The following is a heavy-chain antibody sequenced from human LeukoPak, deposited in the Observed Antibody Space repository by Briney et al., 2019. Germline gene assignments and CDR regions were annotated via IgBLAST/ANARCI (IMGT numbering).Heavy chain of an antibody. CDR3: VRDFQGGATDY. D-gene: IGHD1-26*01. J-gene: IGHJ4*02. CDR1: GFTFSSYW. Sequence: PGGSLRLSCAASGFTFSSYWMSWVRQAPGKGLEWVANIKHDGSEKYYVDSVKGRFTISRDNAKNSLYLQMNSLRAEDTAVYYCVRDFQGGATDYWGQGTLVTVSS. V-gene: IGHV3-7*01. CDR2: IKHDGSEK.